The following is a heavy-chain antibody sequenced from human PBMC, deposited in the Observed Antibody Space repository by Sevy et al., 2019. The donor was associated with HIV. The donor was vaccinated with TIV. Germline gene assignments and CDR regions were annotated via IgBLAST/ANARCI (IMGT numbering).Heavy chain of an antibody. J-gene: IGHJ4*02. D-gene: IGHD5-18*01. V-gene: IGHV3-66*01. Sequence: GGSLRLSCAASGFPVSSNYMSWVRQAPGKGLEWVSVIYSAGSTYHADSGKGRFTISRDNSKNTLYLQMNSLRVEDTAVYYCARGKSGYGYGLDYWGQGTLVTVSS. CDR1: GFPVSSNY. CDR3: ARGKSGYGYGLDY. CDR2: IYSAGST.